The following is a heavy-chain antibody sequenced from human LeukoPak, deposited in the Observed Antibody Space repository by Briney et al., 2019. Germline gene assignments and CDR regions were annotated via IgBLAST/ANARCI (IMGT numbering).Heavy chain of an antibody. CDR1: GYTFTGYY. V-gene: IGHV1-2*02. Sequence: ASVKVSCKASGYTFTGYYMHWVRQAPGQGLEWMGWINPNSGGTNYAQKLQGRVTMTRDTSISTAYMELSRLRSDDAAVYYCARAYYGSGSYYIDYWGQGTLVTVSS. J-gene: IGHJ4*02. CDR3: ARAYYGSGSYYIDY. CDR2: INPNSGGT. D-gene: IGHD3-10*01.